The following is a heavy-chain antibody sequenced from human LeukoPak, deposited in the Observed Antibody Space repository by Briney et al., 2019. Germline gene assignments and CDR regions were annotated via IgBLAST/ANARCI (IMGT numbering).Heavy chain of an antibody. J-gene: IGHJ4*02. D-gene: IGHD3-22*01. Sequence: PGGSLRPSCAASGFTFSSYGMHWVRQAPGKGLEWVAVISSDGNNKNYVDSVKGRFTFSRDNSKNTLYLQMNSLRAEDTAVYYCAKGNDIGGYYYPHFDYWGQGTLVTVSS. CDR1: GFTFSSYG. CDR3: AKGNDIGGYYYPHFDY. V-gene: IGHV3-30*18. CDR2: ISSDGNNK.